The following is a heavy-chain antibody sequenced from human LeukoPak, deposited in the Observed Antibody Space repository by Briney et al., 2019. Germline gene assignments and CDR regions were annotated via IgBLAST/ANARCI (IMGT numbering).Heavy chain of an antibody. CDR2: IIPIFGTA. D-gene: IGHD2-2*01. J-gene: IGHJ4*02. CDR3: ARVRPHCSSTSCYAYYFDY. CDR1: GGTFSSYA. V-gene: IGHV1-69*05. Sequence: ASVKVSCKASGGTFSSYAISWVRQAPGQGLEWMGGIIPIFGTANYAQKFQGRVTITTDESTSTAYMELSSLRSEDTAVYYCARVRPHCSSTSCYAYYFDYWGQGTLVTVSS.